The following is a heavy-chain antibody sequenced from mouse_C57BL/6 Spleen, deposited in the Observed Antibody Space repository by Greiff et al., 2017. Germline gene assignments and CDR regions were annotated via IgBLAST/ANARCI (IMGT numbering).Heavy chain of an antibody. CDR3: ASNYGSSYPFDY. CDR1: GYSFTDYN. CDR2: INPNYGTT. Sequence: VQLKESGPELVKPGASVKISCKASGYSFTDYNMNWVKQSNGKSLEWIGVINPNYGTTSYNQKFKGKATLTVDQSSSTAYMQLNSLTSEDSAVYYCASNYGSSYPFDYWGQGTTLTVSS. D-gene: IGHD1-1*01. V-gene: IGHV1-39*01. J-gene: IGHJ2*01.